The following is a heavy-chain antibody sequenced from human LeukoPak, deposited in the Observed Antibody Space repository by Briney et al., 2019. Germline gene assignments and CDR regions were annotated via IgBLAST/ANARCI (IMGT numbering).Heavy chain of an antibody. CDR3: ARGGSSSDAVLDY. Sequence: SVKVSCTASGGTFSRYAISWVRQAPGQGLEWMGEIIPNFGTANYAQKFQGRVTITTDESTSTAYMELSSLRSEDTAVYYCARGGSSSDAVLDYWGQGTLVTVSS. D-gene: IGHD6-6*01. J-gene: IGHJ4*02. CDR1: GGTFSRYA. CDR2: IIPNFGTA. V-gene: IGHV1-69*05.